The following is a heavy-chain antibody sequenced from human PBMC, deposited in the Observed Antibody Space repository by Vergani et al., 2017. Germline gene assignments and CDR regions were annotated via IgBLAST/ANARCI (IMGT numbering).Heavy chain of an antibody. CDR1: GGSLIGFY. CDR3: ARGRRSTS. V-gene: IGHV4-34*01. D-gene: IGHD2-2*01. Sequence: QVQLQQWGAGLLKPSETLSLTCAVSGGSLIGFYWSWIRQPPGKGLEWIGEINHSGITNYNQSLKSRLTMSVDTSKNQFSLKLTSVTAADTAVYYCARGRRSTSWGQGTLVTFSS. J-gene: IGHJ4*02. CDR2: INHSGIT.